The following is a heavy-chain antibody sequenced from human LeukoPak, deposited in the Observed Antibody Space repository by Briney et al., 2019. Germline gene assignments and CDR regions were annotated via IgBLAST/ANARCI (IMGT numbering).Heavy chain of an antibody. J-gene: IGHJ4*02. V-gene: IGHV3-23*01. CDR1: GFTFSTYA. D-gene: IGHD3-10*01. Sequence: GGSLRLSCAASGFTFSTYAMSWVRQAPGKGLEWVSAISGSGGTTYYADSVKGRFTLSRDNSKNTLYLQMNSLRAEDTAVYYCAKDSMVRGLVDYWGQGTLVTVSS. CDR2: ISGSGGTT. CDR3: AKDSMVRGLVDY.